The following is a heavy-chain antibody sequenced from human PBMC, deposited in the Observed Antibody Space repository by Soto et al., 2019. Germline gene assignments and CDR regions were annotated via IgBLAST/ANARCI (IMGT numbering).Heavy chain of an antibody. CDR1: GGSISSYY. CDR2: IYYSGST. D-gene: IGHD4-17*01. CDR3: AKNYGNEFDI. Sequence: QVQLQESGPGLVKPSETLSLTCTVSGGSISSYYWSWIRQPPGKGLEWIGYIYYSGSTNYNPSLKSRITISVDTSKNQFSLKLSSVTAADPAVYYCAKNYGNEFDILGQWTMVPVSS. V-gene: IGHV4-59*01. J-gene: IGHJ3*02.